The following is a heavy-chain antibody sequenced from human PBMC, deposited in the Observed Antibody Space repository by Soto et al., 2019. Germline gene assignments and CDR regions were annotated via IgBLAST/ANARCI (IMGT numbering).Heavy chain of an antibody. J-gene: IGHJ4*02. Sequence: QVQLQESGPGLVKPSQTLSLTCTVSGDSIGTGGYYWDWIRQHPGKGPEWIGYSHYSGSTYYNPSLKDRLSISIDTSKNQFSLHLSSVTAADTAVYYCATNHDDISGRTPLLFDSWGQGTLVTVSS. CDR2: SHYSGST. CDR1: GDSIGTGGYY. CDR3: ATNHDDISGRTPLLFDS. D-gene: IGHD6-19*01. V-gene: IGHV4-31*03.